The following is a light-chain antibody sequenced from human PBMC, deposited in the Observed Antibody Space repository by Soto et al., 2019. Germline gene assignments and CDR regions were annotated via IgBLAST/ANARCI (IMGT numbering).Light chain of an antibody. CDR1: QTISSGF. J-gene: IGKJ5*01. Sequence: EIVLTQSPATLSLSPGERATLSCRASQTISSGFLAWYQQKVGQAPRLLIYDASNRATGVPDRFSGSGSGTDFSLTISRLEPEDFAVYHCQQYSSPPRTFGQGTRLEIK. CDR3: QQYSSPPRT. V-gene: IGKV3-20*01. CDR2: DAS.